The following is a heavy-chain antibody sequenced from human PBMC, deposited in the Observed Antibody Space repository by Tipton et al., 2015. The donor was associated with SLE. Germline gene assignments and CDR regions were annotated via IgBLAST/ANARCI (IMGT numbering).Heavy chain of an antibody. D-gene: IGHD1-26*01. V-gene: IGHV4-39*07. J-gene: IGHJ4*02. Sequence: TLSLTCTVSGDSISRSAYYWGWVRQPPGKGLEWIGTIFYSGSTYYNPSLESRVTISVDTSKNQFSLKLSSVTAADTAVYYCAGGVGSRYFDYWGQGTLVTVSS. CDR1: GDSISRSAYY. CDR3: AGGVGSRYFDY. CDR2: IFYSGST.